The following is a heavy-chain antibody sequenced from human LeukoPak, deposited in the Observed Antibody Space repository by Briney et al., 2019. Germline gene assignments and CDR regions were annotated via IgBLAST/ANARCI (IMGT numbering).Heavy chain of an antibody. CDR2: ISSSGSTI. Sequence: TGGSLRLSCAASGFTFSSYEMNWVRQAPGKGLEWDSYISSSGSTIYYADSVKGRFTISRDNAKNSLYLQMNSLRAEDTAVYYCAREAIYYDSSGYYYDLDYWGQGTLVTVSS. D-gene: IGHD3-22*01. V-gene: IGHV3-48*03. CDR1: GFTFSSYE. J-gene: IGHJ4*02. CDR3: AREAIYYDSSGYYYDLDY.